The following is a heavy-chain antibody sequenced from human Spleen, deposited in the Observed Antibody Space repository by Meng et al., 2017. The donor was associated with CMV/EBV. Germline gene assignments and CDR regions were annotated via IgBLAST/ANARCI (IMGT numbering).Heavy chain of an antibody. V-gene: IGHV5-51*01. CDR3: ARQGTNYVRGRNWFDP. CDR2: IYPGDSNT. Sequence: KVSCKGSGYSFTNYWIGWVRQMPGKGLEWMGIIYPGDSNTRYSPSFQGQVTISADKSISTAYLQWSSLKASDTAMYYCARQGTNYVRGRNWFDPWGQGTLVTVSS. D-gene: IGHD4/OR15-4a*01. CDR1: GYSFTNYW. J-gene: IGHJ5*02.